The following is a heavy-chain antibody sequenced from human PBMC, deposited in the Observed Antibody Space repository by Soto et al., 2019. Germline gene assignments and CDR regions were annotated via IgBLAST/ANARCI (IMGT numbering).Heavy chain of an antibody. D-gene: IGHD3-10*01. J-gene: IGHJ5*02. Sequence: QVPLQQWGAGLLKPSETLSLTCAVYGGAFSGYSWTWIRQPPGNGPEWIGEIDHGGSTTYNPSLKSRVTISVDTSKNQFFLKLSSVTAADTAVYFCARGPSATVRGVFTAWGQGTLVTVSS. CDR3: ARGPSATVRGVFTA. CDR1: GGAFSGYS. V-gene: IGHV4-34*01. CDR2: IDHGGST.